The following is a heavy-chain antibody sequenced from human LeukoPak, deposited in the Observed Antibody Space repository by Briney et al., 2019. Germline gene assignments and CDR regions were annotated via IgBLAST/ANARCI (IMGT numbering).Heavy chain of an antibody. V-gene: IGHV3-23*01. CDR1: GVIFSSYA. CDR3: AKVRGLYYHYGMDV. J-gene: IGHJ6*02. Sequence: GGSLRLSCAASGVIFSSYAMSWVRQAPGKGLEWVSDISGSGATTSFADSVKGRFTISRDNSKNTLYLQMNSLRAEDTAVYYCAKVRGLYYHYGMDVWGQGTTVTVSS. CDR2: ISGSGATT. D-gene: IGHD3/OR15-3a*01.